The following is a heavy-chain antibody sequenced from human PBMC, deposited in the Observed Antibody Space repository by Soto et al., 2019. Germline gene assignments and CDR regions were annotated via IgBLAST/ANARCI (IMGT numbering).Heavy chain of an antibody. Sequence: SETLSLTCTISAPSIRGRNFYWGWTRQSPGTGLEWIASVDHTGHSCYNPSLRSRVTVSVDTSKNQFSFEVSSVTAADTAIYYCTRHLVSATISRGNRFDPWGQATPVTVSS. CDR1: APSIRGRNFY. V-gene: IGHV4-39*01. CDR3: TRHLVSATISRGNRFDP. D-gene: IGHD3-9*01. J-gene: IGHJ5*02. CDR2: VDHTGHS.